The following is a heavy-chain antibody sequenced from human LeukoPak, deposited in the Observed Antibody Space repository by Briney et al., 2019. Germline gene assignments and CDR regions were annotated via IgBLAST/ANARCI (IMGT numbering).Heavy chain of an antibody. CDR2: IYYSGST. V-gene: IGHV4-30-4*02. J-gene: IGHJ5*02. D-gene: IGHD1-7*01. CDR3: ARLTYSWNYVRFDP. Sequence: SETLSLTCTVSGCSISSGDYYWSSIRQPPGKGREWIGYIYYSGSTYYNPSLKSRVTISVDTSKNQFSLKLSSVTAADPAVYYCARLTYSWNYVRFDPWGQGTLVTVSS. CDR1: GCSISSGDYY.